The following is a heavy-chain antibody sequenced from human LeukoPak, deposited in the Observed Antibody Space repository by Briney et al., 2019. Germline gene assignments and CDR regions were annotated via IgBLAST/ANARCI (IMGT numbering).Heavy chain of an antibody. J-gene: IGHJ4*02. CDR1: GFTFSSYS. Sequence: GGSLRLSCAASGFTFSSYSMNWVRQAPGKGLEWVAVISGEGTTTFYADSVKGRFTISRDKSKNTLNLQMRDLSAEDTAVYYCAKGSYSNSGAHTRYLDFWGQGTLVTVSS. V-gene: IGHV3-23*01. CDR2: ISGEGTTT. CDR3: AKGSYSNSGAHTRYLDF. D-gene: IGHD6-19*01.